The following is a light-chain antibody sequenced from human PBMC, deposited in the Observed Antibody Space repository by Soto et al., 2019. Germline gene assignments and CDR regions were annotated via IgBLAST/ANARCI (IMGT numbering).Light chain of an antibody. CDR1: SSDVGGYDF. J-gene: IGLJ3*02. CDR2: GVT. V-gene: IGLV2-11*01. CDR3: SSYAGSYILGV. Sequence: QSALAQPRSVSGSPGQSVTLSCTGTSSDVGGYDFVSWYQQYPGKAPKLIIFGVTERTSGVPDRFSGSKSGNSASLTISGLQAEDEADYYCSSYAGSYILGVFGGGTKVTVL.